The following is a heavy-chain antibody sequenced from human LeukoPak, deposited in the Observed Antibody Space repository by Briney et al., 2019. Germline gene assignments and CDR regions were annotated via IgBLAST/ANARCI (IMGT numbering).Heavy chain of an antibody. Sequence: GGSLRLSCAVSGITLSNYGMSWVRQAPGKGLEWVAGISDRGGSTNYADSVKGRFTISRDNPKNTLYLQMNSLRAEDTAVYFCAKRGVVIRVILVGFHKEAYYFDSWGQGALVTVSS. CDR3: AKRGVVIRVILVGFHKEAYYFDS. V-gene: IGHV3-23*01. J-gene: IGHJ4*02. CDR2: ISDRGGST. CDR1: GITLSNYG. D-gene: IGHD3-22*01.